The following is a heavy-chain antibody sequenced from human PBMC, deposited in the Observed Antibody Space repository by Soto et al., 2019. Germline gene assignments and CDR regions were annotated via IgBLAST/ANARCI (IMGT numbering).Heavy chain of an antibody. CDR1: GGSISSSSYY. D-gene: IGHD5-18*01. CDR3: AKHGYPFYYYMEV. CDR2: IYYSGST. V-gene: IGHV4-39*01. Sequence: SETLSLPCTVSGGSISSSSYYLGWICQPPGKGLEWIGSIYYSGSTYYNPSLKSRVTISVDTSKNQFSLKLSSVTAADTAVYYGAKHGYPFYYYMEVVGKGTMHNVSS. J-gene: IGHJ6*03.